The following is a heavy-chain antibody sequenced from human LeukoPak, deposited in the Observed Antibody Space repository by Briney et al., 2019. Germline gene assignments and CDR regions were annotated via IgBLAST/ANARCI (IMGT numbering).Heavy chain of an antibody. Sequence: GGSLRLSCAASGFTVSSNYMSWVRQAPGKGLEWVSSISSSSSSIYYADSVKGRFTISRDNAKNSLYLYMNSLRADDTAVYYCARGLSTVTSAHFDYWGQGTLVTVSS. CDR2: ISSSSSSI. CDR3: ARGLSTVTSAHFDY. J-gene: IGHJ4*02. D-gene: IGHD4-11*01. CDR1: GFTVSSNY. V-gene: IGHV3-21*01.